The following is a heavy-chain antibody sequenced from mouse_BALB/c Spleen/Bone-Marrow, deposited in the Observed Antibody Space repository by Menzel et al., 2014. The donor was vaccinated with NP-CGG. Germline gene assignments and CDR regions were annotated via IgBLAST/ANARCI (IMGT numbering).Heavy chain of an antibody. V-gene: IGHV2-6-7*01. J-gene: IGHJ3*01. CDR2: IWGDGST. Sequence: VKLMESGPGLVAPSQSLSITCTVSGFSLTGYGVNWVRRPPGKGLEWLGMIWGDGSTDYNSVLKSRLSISKDNSKSCQVFLKMNSLQTDDTARYYCAYGNYEGWFAYWGQGTLVTVSA. CDR1: GFSLTGYG. CDR3: AYGNYEGWFAY. D-gene: IGHD2-1*01.